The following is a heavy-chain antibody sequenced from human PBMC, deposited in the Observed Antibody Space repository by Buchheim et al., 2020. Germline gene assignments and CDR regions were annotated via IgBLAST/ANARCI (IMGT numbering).Heavy chain of an antibody. CDR3: ARADNSGTDFDY. Sequence: QVQLQESGPGLVKPSQPLSLTCTVSGGSISRGYYYWRWIRQPPGKGLEWIGYIYYSGSAYYNPSLKGRVTISFDTSQNQFSLKLSSVTAADTAVYYCARADNSGTDFDYWGQGTL. CDR2: IYYSGSA. D-gene: IGHD6-19*01. CDR1: GGSISRGYYY. J-gene: IGHJ4*02. V-gene: IGHV4-30-4*01.